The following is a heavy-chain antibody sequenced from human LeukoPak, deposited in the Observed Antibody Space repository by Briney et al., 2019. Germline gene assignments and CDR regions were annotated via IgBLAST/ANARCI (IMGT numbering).Heavy chain of an antibody. D-gene: IGHD3-3*02. CDR1: GFTFSSYE. J-gene: IGHJ4*02. Sequence: GGSLRLSCVASGFTFSSYEMNWVRQAPGKGLEWVSYISSSVNTIYYADSVEGRFTISRDNAKKSLYLQMNSLRVEDTGVYYCARVALTVAETEDYWGQGTLVTVSS. V-gene: IGHV3-48*03. CDR2: ISSSVNTI. CDR3: ARVALTVAETEDY.